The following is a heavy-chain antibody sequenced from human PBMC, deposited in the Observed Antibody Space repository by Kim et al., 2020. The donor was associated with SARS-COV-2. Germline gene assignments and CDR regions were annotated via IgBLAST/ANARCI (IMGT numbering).Heavy chain of an antibody. CDR2: IRSKAYGGTT. Sequence: GGSLRLSCTASGFTFGDYAMSWVRQAPGKGLEWVGFIRSKAYGGTTEYAASVKGRFTISRDDSKSIAYLQMNSLKTEDTAVYYCTRDRDDIVVVPATELRHRLKNYYYYYGMDVWGQGTTVTVSS. CDR3: TRDRDDIVVVPATELRHRLKNYYYYYGMDV. D-gene: IGHD2-2*01. CDR1: GFTFGDYA. J-gene: IGHJ6*02. V-gene: IGHV3-49*04.